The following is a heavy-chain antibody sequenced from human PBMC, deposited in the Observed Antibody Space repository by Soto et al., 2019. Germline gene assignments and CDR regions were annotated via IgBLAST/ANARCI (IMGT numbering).Heavy chain of an antibody. CDR2: IYYSGST. D-gene: IGHD6-6*01. J-gene: IGHJ6*02. CDR1: GGSISSSSYY. Sequence: QLQLQESGPGLVKPSETLSLTCTVSGGSISSSSYYWGWIRQPPGKGLEWIGSIYYSGSTYYNPSLKSRVTISVDTSKNQFSLKLSSVTAADTAVYYCAKVASIAARLSLVNYYYYGMDVWGQGTTVTVSS. V-gene: IGHV4-39*01. CDR3: AKVASIAARLSLVNYYYYGMDV.